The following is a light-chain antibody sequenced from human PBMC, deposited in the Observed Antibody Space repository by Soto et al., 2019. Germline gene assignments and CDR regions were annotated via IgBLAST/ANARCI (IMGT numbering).Light chain of an antibody. J-gene: IGLJ2*01. CDR1: GGSIASNY. CDR2: DDY. CDR3: QSYDSTIRAVV. V-gene: IGLV6-57*02. Sequence: NFMLTQPHSVSESPGKTVTISCTGSGGSIASNYVQWYQQRPGSVPTTVIYDDYQRSSGVPDRFSASIDSSSNSASLTISGLKTDDEADYYCQSYDSTIRAVVFGGGTKLTVL.